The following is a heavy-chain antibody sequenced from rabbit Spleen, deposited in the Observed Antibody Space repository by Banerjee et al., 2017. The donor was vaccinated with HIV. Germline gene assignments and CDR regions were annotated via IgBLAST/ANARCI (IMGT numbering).Heavy chain of an antibody. Sequence: EESGGDLVKPEGSLTLTCTASGFSFSSSYWICWVRQAPGKGLEWIACIVTGSSGNTYYAPWAKGRFTISKTSSTTVTLQMTSLTAADTATYFCARDTSGWGRFGLWGPGTLVTVS. CDR3: ARDTSGWGRFGL. CDR1: GFSFSSSYW. J-gene: IGHJ4*01. V-gene: IGHV1S45*01. CDR2: IVTGSSGNT. D-gene: IGHD4-1*01.